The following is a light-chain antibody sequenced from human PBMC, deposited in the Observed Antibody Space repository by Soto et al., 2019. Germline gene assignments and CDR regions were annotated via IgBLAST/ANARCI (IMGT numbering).Light chain of an antibody. J-gene: IGKJ1*01. CDR2: GAS. V-gene: IGKV3-15*01. CDR1: QSVGSN. Sequence: EILMTQSPATVSVSPGETAALSCRASQSVGSNLAWYQRRSGQPPRLLIYGASIRAAGVPDRFSGGGSGTEFSLTISSLQSEDFAVYYCLQYNKWSLWTFGQGTTVEIK. CDR3: LQYNKWSLWT.